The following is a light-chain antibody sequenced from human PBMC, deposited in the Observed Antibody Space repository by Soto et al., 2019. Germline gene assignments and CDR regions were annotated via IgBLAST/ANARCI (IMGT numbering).Light chain of an antibody. Sequence: EIVMTQSPATLSVSAGERATIACRASQSVRSNLAWYQQKPGQAPRLLIYGASTRATGIPARFSGSGSGTEFTLTISSLQSEDFAVYYCQQYNNWPRTFGQGTKVDIK. CDR3: QQYNNWPRT. CDR1: QSVRSN. J-gene: IGKJ1*01. V-gene: IGKV3-15*01. CDR2: GAS.